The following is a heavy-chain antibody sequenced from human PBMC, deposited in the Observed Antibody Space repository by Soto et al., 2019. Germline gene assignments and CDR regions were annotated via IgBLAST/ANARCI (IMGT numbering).Heavy chain of an antibody. J-gene: IGHJ4*02. Sequence: QVQLVQSGAEVKKPGSLVKVSCKASGGTFSSYAISWVRQAPGQGLEWMGGIIPIFGTANYAQKFQGRVTITADKSTSTAYMELSSLRSEDTAVYYCAKDLPLFGFLTYYYDGSGYYRLFDYWGPGTLVTVSS. V-gene: IGHV1-69*06. CDR1: GGTFSSYA. CDR2: IIPIFGTA. D-gene: IGHD3-22*01. CDR3: AKDLPLFGFLTYYYDGSGYYRLFDY.